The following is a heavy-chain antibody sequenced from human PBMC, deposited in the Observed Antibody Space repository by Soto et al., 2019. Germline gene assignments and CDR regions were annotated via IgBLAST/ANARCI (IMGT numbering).Heavy chain of an antibody. CDR2: ISGSGGST. Sequence: GGSLRLSCAASGFTFSSYAMSWVRQAPGKGLEWVSAISGSGGSTYYADSVKGRFTISRDNSKNTLYLQMNSLRAEDTAVYYCAKEDVTMIVVVISGLFDYWGQGTLVTVSS. D-gene: IGHD3-22*01. CDR3: AKEDVTMIVVVISGLFDY. V-gene: IGHV3-23*01. CDR1: GFTFSSYA. J-gene: IGHJ4*02.